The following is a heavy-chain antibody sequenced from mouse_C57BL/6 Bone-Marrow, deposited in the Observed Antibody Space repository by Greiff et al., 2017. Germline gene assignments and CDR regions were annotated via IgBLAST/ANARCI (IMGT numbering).Heavy chain of an antibody. J-gene: IGHJ2*01. Sequence: QVQLQQPGAELVMPGASMKLSCKASGYTFTSYWMHWVKQRPGQGLEWIGEIDPSDSYTNYNQKFKGKSTLTVDKSSSTAYMQLSSLTSEDSAVYYCAREGAQAPYYFDYWGQGTTLTVSS. CDR2: IDPSDSYT. CDR1: GYTFTSYW. D-gene: IGHD3-2*02. CDR3: AREGAQAPYYFDY. V-gene: IGHV1-69*01.